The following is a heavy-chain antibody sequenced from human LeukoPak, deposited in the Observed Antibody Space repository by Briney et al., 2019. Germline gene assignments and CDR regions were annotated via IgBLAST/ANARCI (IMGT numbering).Heavy chain of an antibody. Sequence: GSLRLSCAATGFTVSSNYMSWIRQPPGKGLEWIGEIDHSGSTNYNPSLKSRVTISVDTSKNQFSLKLSSVTAADTAVYYCARRGGTYDYVWGSYRHNYYFDYWGQGTLVTVSS. V-gene: IGHV4-34*01. CDR1: GFTVSSNY. J-gene: IGHJ4*02. CDR2: IDHSGST. CDR3: ARRGGTYDYVWGSYRHNYYFDY. D-gene: IGHD3-16*02.